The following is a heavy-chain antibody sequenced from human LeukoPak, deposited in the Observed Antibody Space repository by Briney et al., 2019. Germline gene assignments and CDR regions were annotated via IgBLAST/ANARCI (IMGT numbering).Heavy chain of an antibody. CDR2: INTNTGNP. Sequence: ASVKVSCKASGYTFTSYAMNWVRQAPGQGLEWMGWINTNTGNPTYAQGFTGRFVFSLDTSVSTAYLQISSLKAEDTAVYYCARVARDGGYDYYYYYGMDVWGQGTTVTVSS. V-gene: IGHV7-4-1*02. CDR3: ARVARDGGYDYYYYYGMDV. J-gene: IGHJ6*02. D-gene: IGHD5-12*01. CDR1: GYTFTSYA.